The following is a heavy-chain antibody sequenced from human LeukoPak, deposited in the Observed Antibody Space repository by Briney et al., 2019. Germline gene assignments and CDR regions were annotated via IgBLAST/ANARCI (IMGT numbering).Heavy chain of an antibody. CDR2: IYSGGNT. Sequence: GGSLRLSCAASGFSVSSSYMSWVRQAPGKGLECVSVIYSGGNTYYADSVKGRFTISRDKSKNTLYLQMNSLRAEDTAVYYCARKTDSGGQGDYWGPGTLVTVSS. J-gene: IGHJ4*02. CDR1: GFSVSSSY. D-gene: IGHD3-22*01. V-gene: IGHV3-66*01. CDR3: ARKTDSGGQGDY.